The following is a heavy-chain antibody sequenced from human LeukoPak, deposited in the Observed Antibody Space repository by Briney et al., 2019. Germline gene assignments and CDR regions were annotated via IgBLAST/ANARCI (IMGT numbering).Heavy chain of an antibody. CDR2: INHSGST. J-gene: IGHJ4*02. D-gene: IGHD4-17*01. V-gene: IGHV4-34*01. Sequence: ASETLSLTCAVYGGSFSGYYWSWIRQPPGKGLEWIGEINHSGSTNYNPSLKSRVTISVDTSKNQFSLKLSSVTAADTAVYYCARVGDYEIDYWGQGTLVTVSS. CDR3: ARVGDYEIDY. CDR1: GGSFSGYY.